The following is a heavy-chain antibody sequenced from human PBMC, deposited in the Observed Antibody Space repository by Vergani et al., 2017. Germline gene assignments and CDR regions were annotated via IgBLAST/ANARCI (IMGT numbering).Heavy chain of an antibody. V-gene: IGHV3-23*01. J-gene: IGHJ6*03. D-gene: IGHD6-13*01. CDR1: EFTFSNYA. Sequence: EVQLLESGGGLVQPGGSLRLTCAASEFTFSNYAMNWVRQAQGKGLEWVSGISGSGVSAYYTDSVKDRFTISRDNSTNMLFLQMNNLRAEATAVYYCARDQGQLAYYYYDMDVWGK. CDR2: ISGSGVSA. CDR3: ARDQGQLAYYYYDMDV.